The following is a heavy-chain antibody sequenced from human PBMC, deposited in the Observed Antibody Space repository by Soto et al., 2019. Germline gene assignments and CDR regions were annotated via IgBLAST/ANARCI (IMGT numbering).Heavy chain of an antibody. D-gene: IGHD2-2*01. J-gene: IGHJ6*02. Sequence: ASVKVSCKASGYTFTSYYMHWVRLAPGQGLEWMGIINPSGGSTSYAQKFQGRVTMTRDTSTSTVYMELSSLRSEDTAVYYCARDRGYCSSTSPCYGMDVWGQGTTVTAP. CDR3: ARDRGYCSSTSPCYGMDV. V-gene: IGHV1-46*01. CDR2: INPSGGST. CDR1: GYTFTSYY.